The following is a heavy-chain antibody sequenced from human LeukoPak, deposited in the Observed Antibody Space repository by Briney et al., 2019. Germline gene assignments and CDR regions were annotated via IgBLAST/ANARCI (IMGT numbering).Heavy chain of an antibody. D-gene: IGHD6-19*01. Sequence: SVTVSCKASGGTFSSYAISWVRQAPGQGLEWMGGIIPIFGTANYAQKFQGRVTITADESTSTAYMELSSLRSEDTAVYYCARTNSGPYYYYGMDVWGQGTTVTVSS. V-gene: IGHV1-69*13. CDR1: GGTFSSYA. CDR3: ARTNSGPYYYYGMDV. J-gene: IGHJ6*02. CDR2: IIPIFGTA.